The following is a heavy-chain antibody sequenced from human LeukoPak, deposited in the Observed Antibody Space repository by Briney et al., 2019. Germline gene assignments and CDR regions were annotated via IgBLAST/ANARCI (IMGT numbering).Heavy chain of an antibody. CDR3: ARWGLYDYNFDY. Sequence: TGGSLSFSCSVSGFRLASHAMHWVRQPPGKGLEWVAVIWYDGSNIQYRDSVKGRFTIPRDNAKNSLYLQMNSLRAEDTAVYYCARWGLYDYNFDYWGQGTLVTVSS. CDR2: IWYDGSNI. V-gene: IGHV3-33*01. D-gene: IGHD4-11*01. CDR1: GFRLASHA. J-gene: IGHJ4*02.